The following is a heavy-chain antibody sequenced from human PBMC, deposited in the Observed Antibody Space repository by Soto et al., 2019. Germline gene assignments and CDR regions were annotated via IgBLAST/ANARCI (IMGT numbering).Heavy chain of an antibody. Sequence: GASVTVSCKASGYTFTSYAMHWVRQAPGQRLEWMGWINAGNGNTKYSQKFQGRVTITRDTSASTAYMELSSLRSEDTAVYYCARDPAYGDYDDAFDIWGQGTMVTVSS. CDR1: GYTFTSYA. CDR2: INAGNGNT. V-gene: IGHV1-3*01. CDR3: ARDPAYGDYDDAFDI. D-gene: IGHD4-17*01. J-gene: IGHJ3*02.